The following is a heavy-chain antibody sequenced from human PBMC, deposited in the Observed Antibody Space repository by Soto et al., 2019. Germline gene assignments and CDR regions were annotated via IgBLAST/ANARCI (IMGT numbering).Heavy chain of an antibody. V-gene: IGHV1-18*01. Sequence: QVQLVQSGPEVKKPGASVKVSCKTSGYTFTNFGISWVRQAPGQGLEWMGWVTTDKGKTTYAQKFHGRVTMTTDTSTSTAYMELRSLSSDDTAVYYCATRSPAFDYWGQGTLVTVSS. CDR3: ATRSPAFDY. J-gene: IGHJ4*02. CDR2: VTTDKGKT. CDR1: GYTFTNFG.